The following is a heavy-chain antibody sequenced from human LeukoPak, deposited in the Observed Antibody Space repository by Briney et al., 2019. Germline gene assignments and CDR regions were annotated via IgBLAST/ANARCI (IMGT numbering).Heavy chain of an antibody. CDR2: IYYSGST. Sequence: SETLSLICAVYGGSFSGYYWSWIRQPPGKGLEWIGDIYYSGSTNYNTSLKSRVTISVDTSKNQFSRKLSSVTAADTAVYYCARDYRYYDFWKFYYTGRGWFDPWGQGTMVTVSS. J-gene: IGHJ5*02. CDR3: ARDYRYYDFWKFYYTGRGWFDP. D-gene: IGHD3-3*01. CDR1: GGSFSGYY. V-gene: IGHV4-59*01.